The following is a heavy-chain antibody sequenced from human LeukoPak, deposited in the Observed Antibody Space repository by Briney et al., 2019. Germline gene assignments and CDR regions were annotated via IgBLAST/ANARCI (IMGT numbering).Heavy chain of an antibody. J-gene: IGHJ5*02. V-gene: IGHV3-11*01. Sequence: GGSLRLSCAASGFIFSDYYMSWIRQAPGKGLEWISYISNSGSNIYYADSVKGRFTISRDNAKNSLFLQMNSLRADDTALYYCARERAYSSSVWFDPWGQGTLVTVSS. D-gene: IGHD6-6*01. CDR2: ISNSGSNI. CDR1: GFIFSDYY. CDR3: ARERAYSSSVWFDP.